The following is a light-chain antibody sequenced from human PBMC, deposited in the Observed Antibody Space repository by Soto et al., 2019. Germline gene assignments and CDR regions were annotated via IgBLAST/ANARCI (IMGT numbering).Light chain of an antibody. CDR1: SSDVGGYKY. V-gene: IGLV2-14*01. J-gene: IGLJ2*01. CDR3: SSYTRSTTLNVL. Sequence: QSALTQPDSVSGSHGQSITTSCTGTSSDVGGYKYVSWYHQHPGKVPKLMIYEVSNRHSGVCNRFSGSKSDNTASVTISGLQAEDEDEYYCSSYTRSTTLNVLFGGGTKLTVL. CDR2: EVS.